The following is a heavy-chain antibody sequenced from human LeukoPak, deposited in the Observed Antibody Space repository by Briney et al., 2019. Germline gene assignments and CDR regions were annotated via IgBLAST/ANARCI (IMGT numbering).Heavy chain of an antibody. J-gene: IGHJ5*02. V-gene: IGHV3-23*01. CDR2: ISGSSGYI. CDR1: GFTFSSNA. D-gene: IGHD6-19*01. Sequence: GGSLRLSCAASGFTFSSNAMTWVRQAPGKGLEWVSSISGSSGYIYYADSVKGRFTISRDNSKNTLYLQMNSLRVEDTAVYYCAKDSGYSSGWPSWGQGTLVTVSS. CDR3: AKDSGYSSGWPS.